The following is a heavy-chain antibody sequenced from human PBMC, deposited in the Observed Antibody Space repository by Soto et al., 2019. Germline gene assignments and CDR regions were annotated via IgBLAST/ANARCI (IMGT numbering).Heavy chain of an antibody. V-gene: IGHV1-18*04. Sequence: LVQSGAEAKKPGTSVKVSCKASGYTFSTSTISWVRQAPGQGLEWMGWIKAYSGSTNYAPKLQGRVTMTTDTSTSTAYLELRSLTSDDTAMYYCAIADYGDDGYWGQGTLVTVSS. CDR3: AIADYGDDGY. CDR1: GYTFSTST. D-gene: IGHD4-17*01. J-gene: IGHJ4*02. CDR2: IKAYSGST.